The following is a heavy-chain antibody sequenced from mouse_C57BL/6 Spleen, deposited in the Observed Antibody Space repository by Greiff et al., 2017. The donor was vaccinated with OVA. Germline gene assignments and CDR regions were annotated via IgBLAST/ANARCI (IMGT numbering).Heavy chain of an antibody. CDR1: GYTFTDYE. CDR3: TRTYYYGSSYVTLDY. CDR2: IDPETGGT. J-gene: IGHJ2*01. Sequence: QVQLKESGAELVRPGASVTLSCKASGYTFTDYEMHWVKQTPVHGLEWIGAIDPETGGTAYNQKFKGKAILTADKSSSTAYMELRSLTSEDSAVYYCTRTYYYGSSYVTLDYWGQGTTLTVSS. V-gene: IGHV1-15*01. D-gene: IGHD1-1*01.